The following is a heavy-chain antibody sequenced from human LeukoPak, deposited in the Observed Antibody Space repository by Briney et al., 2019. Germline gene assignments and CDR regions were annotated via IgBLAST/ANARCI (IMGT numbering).Heavy chain of an antibody. D-gene: IGHD3-9*01. CDR3: VGDRIPPILTGYYSPPGGYYYYGMDV. J-gene: IGHJ6*02. CDR2: ISGSGGST. Sequence: PGGSLRLSCAASGFTFSSYAMSWVRQAPGKGLEWVSAISGSGGSTYYADSVKGRFTISKDNSKNTLYLQMNSLRAEDTAVYYCVGDRIPPILTGYYSPPGGYYYYGMDVWGQGTTVTVSS. V-gene: IGHV3-23*01. CDR1: GFTFSSYA.